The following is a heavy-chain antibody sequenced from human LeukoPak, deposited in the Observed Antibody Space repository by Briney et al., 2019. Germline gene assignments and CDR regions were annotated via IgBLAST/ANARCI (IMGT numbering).Heavy chain of an antibody. CDR2: IYYSGST. CDR3: ARLPRAMVRGVITTTSDY. J-gene: IGHJ4*02. V-gene: IGHV4-59*12. CDR1: GGSISSYY. D-gene: IGHD3-10*01. Sequence: SETLSLTCTVSGGSISSYYWSWIRQPPGKGLEWIGYIYYSGSTNYNPSLKSRVTISVDTSKNQFSLKLSSVTAADTAVYYCARLPRAMVRGVITTTSDYWGQGTLVTVSS.